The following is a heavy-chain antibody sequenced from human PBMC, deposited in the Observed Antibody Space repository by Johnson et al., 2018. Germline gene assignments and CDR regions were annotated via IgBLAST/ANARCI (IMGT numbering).Heavy chain of an antibody. Sequence: QVQLVQSGAEETKPGASVKVSCKASGYTFTSYYMHWVRQAPGQGLEWMGIINPSGGSTTYAQKFQGRVTMPRDTSTSTVYMELSGLRSEDTAVYYCARDPSSSWIGDYYYGLDVWGQGTTVTVSS. D-gene: IGHD6-13*01. CDR1: GYTFTSYY. V-gene: IGHV1-46*01. J-gene: IGHJ6*02. CDR3: ARDPSSSWIGDYYYGLDV. CDR2: INPSGGST.